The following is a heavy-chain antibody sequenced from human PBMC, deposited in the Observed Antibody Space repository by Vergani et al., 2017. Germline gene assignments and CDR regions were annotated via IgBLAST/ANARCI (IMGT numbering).Heavy chain of an antibody. CDR2: TWYDGNNK. CDR3: ARDLRLLYNRFDP. J-gene: IGHJ5*02. Sequence: QVQLVESGGGVVQPGRSLRLSCAASGFTFSSYGMHWFRQAPGKGLEWVAVTWYDGNNKQYADSVKGRFTISRDNSKSTMYLQMNSLRDEDTGVYYCARDLRLLYNRFDPWGQGTLVTVSS. CDR1: GFTFSSYG. D-gene: IGHD1-14*01. V-gene: IGHV3-33*08.